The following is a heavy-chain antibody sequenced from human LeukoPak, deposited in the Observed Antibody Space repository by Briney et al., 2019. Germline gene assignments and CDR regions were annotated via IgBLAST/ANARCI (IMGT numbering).Heavy chain of an antibody. D-gene: IGHD2-15*01. J-gene: IGHJ4*02. CDR2: INHSGST. CDR1: GGSFSGYY. V-gene: IGHV4-34*01. Sequence: PSETLSFTCAVYGGSFSGYYWSWIRQPPGKGLEWIGEINHSGSTNYNPSLKSRVTISVDTSKNQFSLKLSSVTAADTAVYYCASEYCSGGSCYSYWGQGTLVTVSS. CDR3: ASEYCSGGSCYSY.